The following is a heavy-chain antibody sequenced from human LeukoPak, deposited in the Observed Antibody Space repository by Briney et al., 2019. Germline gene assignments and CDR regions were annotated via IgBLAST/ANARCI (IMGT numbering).Heavy chain of an antibody. Sequence: ASVKVSCKVSGYTLTELSMHWVRQAPGKGLEWMGGFDPEDGETIYAQKFQGRVTMTEDTSTDTAYMELSSLRSEDTAVYYCATAWDYDFWSPPGYWGQGTLVTVSS. CDR1: GYTLTELS. V-gene: IGHV1-24*01. D-gene: IGHD3-3*01. CDR3: ATAWDYDFWSPPGY. CDR2: FDPEDGET. J-gene: IGHJ4*02.